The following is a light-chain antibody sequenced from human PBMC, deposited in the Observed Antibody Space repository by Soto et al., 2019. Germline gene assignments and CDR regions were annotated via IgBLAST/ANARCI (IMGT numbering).Light chain of an antibody. Sequence: EMVMTQSPATLSVSPGERATLSCSASQSVSSKLAWYQQKPGQAPRLLIYDTSTRATGIPARFSGSGSGTEFTLTISSLQPEDLGVYYCKQYSQWPPFTFGQGTRLEIK. CDR3: KQYSQWPPFT. V-gene: IGKV3-15*01. J-gene: IGKJ5*01. CDR1: QSVSSK. CDR2: DTS.